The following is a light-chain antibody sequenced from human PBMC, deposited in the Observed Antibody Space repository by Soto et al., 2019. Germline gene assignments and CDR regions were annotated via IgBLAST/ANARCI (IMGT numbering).Light chain of an antibody. V-gene: IGKV3-11*01. J-gene: IGKJ4*01. CDR3: QQRSKLPRT. CDR2: GAS. CDR1: QSVGDY. Sequence: EILLTQSPATLPLSPGERATLSCRASQSVGDYLAWYQQRPGQATRLLIYGASKRATGIPARFSVSGSETDFTLTMSRLEPDEFAVYFCQQRSKLPRTFGGATKIEVK.